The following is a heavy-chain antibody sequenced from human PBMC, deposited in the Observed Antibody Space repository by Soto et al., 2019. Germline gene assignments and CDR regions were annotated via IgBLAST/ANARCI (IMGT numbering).Heavy chain of an antibody. D-gene: IGHD3-9*01. Sequence: GGSLRLSCAASGFTFSSYGMHWVRQAPGKGLEWVAVISYDGSNKYYADSVKGRFTISRDNSKNTLYLQMNSLRAEDTAVYYCAKDPLRYTVKGVNYFDYWGQGTLVTVSS. CDR1: GFTFSSYG. V-gene: IGHV3-30*18. J-gene: IGHJ4*02. CDR2: ISYDGSNK. CDR3: AKDPLRYTVKGVNYFDY.